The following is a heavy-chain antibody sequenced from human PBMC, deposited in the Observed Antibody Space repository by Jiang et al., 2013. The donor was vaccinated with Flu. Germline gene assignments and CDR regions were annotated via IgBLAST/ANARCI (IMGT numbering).Heavy chain of an antibody. CDR3: ARVSEGTIFGVVISYGMDV. D-gene: IGHD3-3*01. J-gene: IGHJ6*02. CDR2: ISSSSSTI. Sequence: NWVRQAPGKGLEWVSYISSSSSTIYYADSVKGRFTISRDNAKNSLYLQMNSLRAEDTAVYYCARVSEGTIFGVVISYGMDVWGQGTTVTVSS. V-gene: IGHV3-48*01.